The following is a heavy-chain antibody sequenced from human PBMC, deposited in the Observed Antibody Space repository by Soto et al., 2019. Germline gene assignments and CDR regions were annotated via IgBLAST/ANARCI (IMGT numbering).Heavy chain of an antibody. D-gene: IGHD3-3*01. J-gene: IGHJ6*03. V-gene: IGHV4-59*01. CDR1: GGSISSYY. CDR2: IYYSGST. Sequence: SETLSLTCTVSGGSISSYYWSWIRQPPGKGLEWIGYIYYSGSTNYNPSLKSRVTISVDTSKNQFSLKLSSVTAADTAVYYCARGFAMEWLPRYTYYYYYMDVWGKGTTVTVSS. CDR3: ARGFAMEWLPRYTYYYYYMDV.